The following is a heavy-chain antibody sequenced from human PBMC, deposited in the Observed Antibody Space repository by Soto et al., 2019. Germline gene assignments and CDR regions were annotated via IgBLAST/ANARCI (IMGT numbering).Heavy chain of an antibody. CDR3: VRESGDYFHFDY. D-gene: IGHD4-17*01. Sequence: QVQLVESGGGVVQPGRSLRLSCAASGFTFSRYGMHWVRQAPGKGLEWVAAIWYDGSNKYYAESVKGRFTISRDNSKNTLYLQMTSLRAEDTAMYYCVRESGDYFHFDYWGQGTLVTVSS. V-gene: IGHV3-33*01. CDR1: GFTFSRYG. J-gene: IGHJ4*02. CDR2: IWYDGSNK.